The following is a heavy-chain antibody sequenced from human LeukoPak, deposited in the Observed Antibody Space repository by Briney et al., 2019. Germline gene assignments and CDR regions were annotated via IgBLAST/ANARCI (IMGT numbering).Heavy chain of an antibody. CDR2: IKSKTDGGTT. J-gene: IGHJ4*02. D-gene: IGHD3-9*01. CDR3: TTGGRRYFDWLNY. V-gene: IGHV3-15*01. CDR1: GFTFSNAW. Sequence: GGSLRLSCAASGFTFSNAWMSWVRQAPGKRLEWVGRIKSKTDGGTTDYAAPVKGRFTISRDDSKNTLYLQMNSLKTEDTAVYYCTTGGRRYFDWLNYWGQGTLVTVSS.